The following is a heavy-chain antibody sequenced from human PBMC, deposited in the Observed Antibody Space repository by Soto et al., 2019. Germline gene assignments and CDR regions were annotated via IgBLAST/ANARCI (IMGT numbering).Heavy chain of an antibody. J-gene: IGHJ5*02. Sequence: GASVKVSCKASGYTFTSYGISWVRQAPGQGLEWMGWISAYNGNTNYAQKLQGRVTMTTDTSTSTAYMELRSLRSDDTALFYCARDGGGRFLEWPYFDPWGQGTLVTVS. CDR3: ARDGGGRFLEWPYFDP. CDR1: GYTFTSYG. CDR2: ISAYNGNT. V-gene: IGHV1-18*01. D-gene: IGHD3-3*01.